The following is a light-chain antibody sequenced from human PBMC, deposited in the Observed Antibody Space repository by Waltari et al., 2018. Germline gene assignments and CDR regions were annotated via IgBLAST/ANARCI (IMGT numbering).Light chain of an antibody. Sequence: DIQMTQSPSTLSASVVDRVTITCRASQSISSWLAWYQQKPGKAPKLLIYKASYLESGVPSRFSGSGSGTEFTLTISSLQSDDFASYYCQQYNSYSPLTFGPGTKVDIK. J-gene: IGKJ3*01. CDR1: QSISSW. V-gene: IGKV1-5*03. CDR2: KAS. CDR3: QQYNSYSPLT.